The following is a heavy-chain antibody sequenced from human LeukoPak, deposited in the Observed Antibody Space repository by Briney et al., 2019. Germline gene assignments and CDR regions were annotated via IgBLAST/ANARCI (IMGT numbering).Heavy chain of an antibody. Sequence: GRSLRLSCAASGFTFSSYAMHWVRQAPGKGLEWVAVISYDGSDKFYTASVKGRFTISRDNSKNTLYLQMNSLRGEDTAVYYCASGGGYYFPFDYWGQGTLVTVSS. V-gene: IGHV3-30-3*01. CDR2: ISYDGSDK. J-gene: IGHJ4*02. CDR3: ASGGGYYFPFDY. CDR1: GFTFSSYA. D-gene: IGHD3-22*01.